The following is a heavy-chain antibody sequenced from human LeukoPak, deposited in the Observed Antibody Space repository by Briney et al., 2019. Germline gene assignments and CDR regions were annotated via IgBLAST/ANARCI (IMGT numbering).Heavy chain of an antibody. J-gene: IGHJ3*02. CDR2: INPNSGGT. D-gene: IGHD1-7*01. CDR3: ARVLTGSTSLRPHDAFDI. Sequence: ASVKVSCKASGYTFTGYYMHWVRQAPGQGLEWMGWINPNSGGTNYAQKFQGRVTMTRDTSISTAYMELSRLRSDDTAVYYCARVLTGSTSLRPHDAFDIWGQGTMVTVSS. V-gene: IGHV1-2*02. CDR1: GYTFTGYY.